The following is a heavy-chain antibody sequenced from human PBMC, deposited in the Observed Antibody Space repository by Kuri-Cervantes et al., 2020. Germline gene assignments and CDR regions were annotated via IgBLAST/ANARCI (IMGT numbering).Heavy chain of an antibody. Sequence: GGSLRLSCAASGFTFSSYWMSWVRQAPGKGLEWVANIKQDGSEKYYVDSVKGRFTISRDNAKNTLYLQMNSLRAEDTAVYYCARAGSSADWDVWGQGTTVTVSS. J-gene: IGHJ6*02. D-gene: IGHD6-6*01. CDR2: IKQDGSEK. CDR1: GFTFSSYW. CDR3: ARAGSSADWDV. V-gene: IGHV3-7*01.